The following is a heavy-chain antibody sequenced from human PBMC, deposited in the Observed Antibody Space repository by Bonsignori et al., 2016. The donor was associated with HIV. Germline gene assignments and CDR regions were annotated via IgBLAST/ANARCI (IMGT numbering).Heavy chain of an antibody. CDR2: ISSSSSYI. Sequence: VRQAPGKGLEWVSSISSSSSYIYYADSVKGRFTISRDNAKNSLYLQMNSLRAEDTAVYYCANFRTGTGDQVYWGQGTLVTVSS. J-gene: IGHJ4*02. D-gene: IGHD7-27*01. CDR3: ANFRTGTGDQVY. V-gene: IGHV3-21*01.